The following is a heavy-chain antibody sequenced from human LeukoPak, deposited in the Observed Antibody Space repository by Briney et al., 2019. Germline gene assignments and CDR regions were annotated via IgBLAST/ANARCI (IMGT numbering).Heavy chain of an antibody. D-gene: IGHD2-15*01. J-gene: IGHJ6*02. CDR1: GFTFSSYG. V-gene: IGHV3-30*18. CDR2: ISYDGSNK. CDR3: AKDGGLVVVAATTYYYYGMDV. Sequence: PGGSLRLSCAASGFTFSSYGMHWVRQAPGKRLEWVAVISYDGSNKYYADSVKGRFTISRDNSKNTLYLQMNSLRAEDTTVYYCAKDGGLVVVAATTYYYYGMDVWGQGTTVTVSS.